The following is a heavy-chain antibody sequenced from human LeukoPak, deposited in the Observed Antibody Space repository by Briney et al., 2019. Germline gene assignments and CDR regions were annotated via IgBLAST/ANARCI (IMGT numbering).Heavy chain of an antibody. D-gene: IGHD3-3*01. Sequence: GASVKVSCKASGYTFTGHYMHWVRQAPGQGLEWMGWINPNSGGTNYAQKFQGRVTMTRDTSISTAYMELSRLRSDDTAVYYCARDQGRVFGVVIIPTYYFDYWGQGTLVTVSS. CDR3: ARDQGRVFGVVIIPTYYFDY. CDR1: GYTFTGHY. CDR2: INPNSGGT. V-gene: IGHV1-2*02. J-gene: IGHJ4*02.